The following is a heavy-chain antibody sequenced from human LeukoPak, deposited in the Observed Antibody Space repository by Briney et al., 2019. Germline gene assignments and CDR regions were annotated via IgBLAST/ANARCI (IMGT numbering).Heavy chain of an antibody. D-gene: IGHD1-26*01. Sequence: ASVKVSCKASGYTFTNYNMHWVRQAPGQGLEWMGWISPNSGGTNYAQKFQGRVTMTRDTSISTAYMELSRLRSDDTAVYYCARDSYGALDYWGQGTLVTVSS. CDR3: ARDSYGALDY. CDR1: GYTFTNYN. J-gene: IGHJ4*02. CDR2: ISPNSGGT. V-gene: IGHV1-2*02.